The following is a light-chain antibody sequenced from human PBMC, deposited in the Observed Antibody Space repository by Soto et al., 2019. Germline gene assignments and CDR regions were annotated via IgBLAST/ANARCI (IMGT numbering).Light chain of an antibody. CDR2: TSS. Sequence: IEMTQSPASLSASFGDRVTITCRASQTIATYLNWFQHKSGRAPKLLIYTSSSVNSGVSSRFRGSGSGTDFTLTINDVQPEDSATYYCQQSYSTPWTFGQGTKVDIK. V-gene: IGKV1-39*01. J-gene: IGKJ1*01. CDR3: QQSYSTPWT. CDR1: QTIATY.